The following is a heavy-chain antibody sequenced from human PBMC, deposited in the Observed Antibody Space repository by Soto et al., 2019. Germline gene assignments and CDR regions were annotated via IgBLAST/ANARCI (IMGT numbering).Heavy chain of an antibody. CDR2: TYYSGTT. CDR1: GGSISSGGYY. J-gene: IGHJ4*02. Sequence: QVQLQESGPGLVKPSQTLSLTCTVSGGSISSGGYYWYWIRQHSGKGLEWIGFTYYSGTTYYNPSLKNRVTISVDTSKNQFSLKLRSVTAADKAVYYCASRDVDTTMVGRDYWGQGTMVTVSS. D-gene: IGHD5-18*01. CDR3: ASRDVDTTMVGRDY. V-gene: IGHV4-31*03.